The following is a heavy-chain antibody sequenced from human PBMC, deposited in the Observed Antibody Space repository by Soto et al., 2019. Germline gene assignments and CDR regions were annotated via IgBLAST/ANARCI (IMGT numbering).Heavy chain of an antibody. Sequence: SATLSLTCTVSGGSISGYYWSCLRQPPGKGLEWIGYIYNIGSTNYNPSLKSRVTISVDTSKNQFSLKLSSVTAADTAVYYCAGRYYYDTSHGFDPWGQGTLVTVSS. CDR1: GGSISGYY. D-gene: IGHD3-22*01. V-gene: IGHV4-59*12. CDR2: IYNIGST. J-gene: IGHJ5*02. CDR3: AGRYYYDTSHGFDP.